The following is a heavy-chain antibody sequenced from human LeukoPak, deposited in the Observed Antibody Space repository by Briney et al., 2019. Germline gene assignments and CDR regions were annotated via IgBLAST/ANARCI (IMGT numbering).Heavy chain of an antibody. Sequence: GGSLRLSCAASGFTFSDYYMSWIRQAPGEGLEWVSYISSSGSTIYYADSVKGRFTISRDNAKNSLYLQMNSLRAEDTAVYYCATGAVAGHDAFDIWGQGTMVTVSS. J-gene: IGHJ3*02. CDR3: ATGAVAGHDAFDI. CDR1: GFTFSDYY. CDR2: ISSSGSTI. V-gene: IGHV3-11*01. D-gene: IGHD6-19*01.